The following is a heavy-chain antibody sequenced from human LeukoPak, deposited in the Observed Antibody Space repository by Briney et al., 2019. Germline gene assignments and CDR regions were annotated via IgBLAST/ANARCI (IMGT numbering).Heavy chain of an antibody. Sequence: PSETLSLTCTVSGGSISSYYWSWIRQPPGKGLEWIGYIYYSGSTNYNPSLKSRVTISVDTSKNQFSLKLSSVTAADTAVNYCARVSSNDILTGYFDYWGQGTLVTVSS. V-gene: IGHV4-59*01. CDR2: IYYSGST. D-gene: IGHD3-9*01. CDR3: ARVSSNDILTGYFDY. J-gene: IGHJ4*02. CDR1: GGSISSYY.